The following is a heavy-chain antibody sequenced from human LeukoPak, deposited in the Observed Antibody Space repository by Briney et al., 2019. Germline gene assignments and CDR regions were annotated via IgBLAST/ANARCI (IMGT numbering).Heavy chain of an antibody. CDR3: ARELLRDNWNDGNAFDI. Sequence: ASVKVSCKASGYTFTGYYMHWVRQAPGQGLEWMGWINPNSGGTNYAQKFQGRVTMTRDTSTSTVYMELSSLRSEDTAVYYCARELLRDNWNDGNAFDIWGQGTMVTVSS. J-gene: IGHJ3*02. CDR2: INPNSGGT. D-gene: IGHD1-20*01. V-gene: IGHV1-2*02. CDR1: GYTFTGYY.